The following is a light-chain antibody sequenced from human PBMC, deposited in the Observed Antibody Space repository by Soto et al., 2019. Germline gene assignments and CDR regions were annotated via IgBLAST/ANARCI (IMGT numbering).Light chain of an antibody. CDR2: EVN. CDR3: SSFVHGTSYV. Sequence: QSALTQAPSASGSPGQSVTISCAGTSNDVGRFNYVSWYQRHPGKAPKLIIYEVNKRPSGVPDRFSGSKSGNTAYLTVSGLQAEDEADYFCSSFVHGTSYVFGTGTKVTVL. J-gene: IGLJ1*01. V-gene: IGLV2-8*01. CDR1: SNDVGRFNY.